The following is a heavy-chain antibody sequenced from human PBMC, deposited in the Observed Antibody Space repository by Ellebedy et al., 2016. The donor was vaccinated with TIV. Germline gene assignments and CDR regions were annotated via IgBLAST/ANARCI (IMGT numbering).Heavy chain of an antibody. CDR3: ARGPPYSSGWYDVYFDY. J-gene: IGHJ4*02. V-gene: IGHV4-59*01. D-gene: IGHD6-19*01. CDR1: GGSISSYY. Sequence: MPSETLSLTCTVSGGSISSYYWSWIRQPPGKGLEWSGYIYYSGSTNYNPSLKSRVTISVDTSKNQFSLKLSSVTAADTAVYYCARGPPYSSGWYDVYFDYWGQGTLVTVSS. CDR2: IYYSGST.